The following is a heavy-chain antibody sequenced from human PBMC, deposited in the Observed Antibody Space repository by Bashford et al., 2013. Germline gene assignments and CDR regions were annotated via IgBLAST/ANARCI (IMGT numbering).Heavy chain of an antibody. CDR1: GYTFTSFY. D-gene: IGHD2-2*01. J-gene: IGHJ5*02. V-gene: IGHV1-46*01. CDR2: IDPRGGRT. Sequence: ASVKVSCKASGYTFTSFYMHWVRXAPGQGLEWMGIIDPRGGRTRYLQKFQGRVTLTSDTSTSTVYMELNSLTSDDTAVYYCARPGSRYCGITSCYAQLTGWFDPWGQGTLVTVSS. CDR3: ARPGSRYCGITSCYAQLTGWFDP.